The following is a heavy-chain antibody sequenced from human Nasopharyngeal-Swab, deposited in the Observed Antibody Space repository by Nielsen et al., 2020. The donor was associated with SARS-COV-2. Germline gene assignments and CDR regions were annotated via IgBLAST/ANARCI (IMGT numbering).Heavy chain of an antibody. CDR2: ISSSSSYT. CDR1: GFIFSDYY. V-gene: IGHV3-11*05. CDR3: AREIDSRGGDAFDI. D-gene: IGHD3-22*01. Sequence: GESLKISCAASGFIFSDYYMSWIRQAPGKGLEWVSYISSSSSYTNYADSVRGRFTISRDNAKNSLYLQMNSLRAEDTAVYYCAREIDSRGGDAFDIWGQGTMVTVSS. J-gene: IGHJ3*02.